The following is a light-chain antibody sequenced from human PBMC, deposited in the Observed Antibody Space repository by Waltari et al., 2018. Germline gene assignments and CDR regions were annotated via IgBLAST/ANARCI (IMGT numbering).Light chain of an antibody. CDR3: QQYNRYST. Sequence: DIQMTQSPSTLSASVGDRVAITCRASQSVNSWLAWYQQKPGKAHKVLIYKASILESGVPSRFSGSGSGTEFTLTISNLQPDDFATYYCQQYNRYSTFGQGTKVELK. CDR2: KAS. J-gene: IGKJ1*01. V-gene: IGKV1-5*03. CDR1: QSVNSW.